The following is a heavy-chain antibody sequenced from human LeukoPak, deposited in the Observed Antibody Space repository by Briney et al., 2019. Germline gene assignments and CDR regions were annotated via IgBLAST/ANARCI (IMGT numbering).Heavy chain of an antibody. Sequence: GGSLRLSCAASGFTFSSYWMSWVRQAPGKGLEWVANIKQDGSEKYYADSVKGRFTISRDNSKNTLYLQMNSLRAEDTAVYYCAKDGHYYGSGSYFDYWGQGTLVTVSS. CDR1: GFTFSSYW. CDR2: IKQDGSEK. J-gene: IGHJ4*02. V-gene: IGHV3-7*01. CDR3: AKDGHYYGSGSYFDY. D-gene: IGHD3-10*01.